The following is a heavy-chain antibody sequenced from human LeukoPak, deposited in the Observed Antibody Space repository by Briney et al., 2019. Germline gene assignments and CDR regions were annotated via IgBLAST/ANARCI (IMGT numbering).Heavy chain of an antibody. CDR1: GFTFRSYE. V-gene: IGHV3-48*03. CDR2: ISGSGSTI. J-gene: IGHJ4*02. D-gene: IGHD4-17*01. Sequence: GGSLRLSCAASGFTFRSYEMNWVRQAPGKGLEWVSYISGSGSTIYYADSVKGRFTISRDNAKNSLYLQMNSLRAEDTALYYCARFGDYGEYWGQGTLVTVSS. CDR3: ARFGDYGEY.